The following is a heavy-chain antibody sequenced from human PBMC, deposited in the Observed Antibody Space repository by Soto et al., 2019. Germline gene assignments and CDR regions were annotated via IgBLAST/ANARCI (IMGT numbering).Heavy chain of an antibody. CDR2: ISGSGGST. J-gene: IGHJ6*02. CDR1: GFTFSSYA. CDR3: ANAIRQCGSGSYYMAKWWDYPTPYGMDV. D-gene: IGHD3-10*01. Sequence: EVQLLESGGGLVQPGGSLRLSCAASGFTFSSYAMSWVRQAPGKGLEWVSAISGSGGSTYYADSVKGRFTISRDNSKNTLDRQMSTLGGEDTGGYYCANAIRQCGSGSYYMAKWWDYPTPYGMDVWGQGTTVTVSS. V-gene: IGHV3-23*01.